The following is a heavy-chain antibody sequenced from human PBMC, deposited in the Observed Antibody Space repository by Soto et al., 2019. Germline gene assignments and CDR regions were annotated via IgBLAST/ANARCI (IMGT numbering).Heavy chain of an antibody. V-gene: IGHV1-18*01. Sequence: GASVKVSCKASGYTFTSYGISWVRQAPGQGLEWMGWISAYNGNTNYAQKLQGRVTMTTDTSTSTAYMELRSLRSDDTAVYYCARGYYDILTGYYGPYYYYYMDVWGKGTTVTVS. CDR3: ARGYYDILTGYYGPYYYYYMDV. D-gene: IGHD3-9*01. CDR1: GYTFTSYG. CDR2: ISAYNGNT. J-gene: IGHJ6*03.